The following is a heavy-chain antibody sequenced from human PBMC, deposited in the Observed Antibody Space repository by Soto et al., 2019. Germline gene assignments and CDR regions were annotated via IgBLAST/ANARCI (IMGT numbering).Heavy chain of an antibody. D-gene: IGHD7-27*01. CDR3: ARDGDSEANYAFDI. CDR2: ISGRGSNI. Sequence: GGSLRLSCAASGFTFSDFSMTWIRQAPGKGLEWVSYISGRGSNIYYADSVKGRFTISRDNAKNSLYLQMNSLRTEDTAVYHCARDGDSEANYAFDIWGQGTMVTVSS. V-gene: IGHV3-11*01. J-gene: IGHJ3*02. CDR1: GFTFSDFS.